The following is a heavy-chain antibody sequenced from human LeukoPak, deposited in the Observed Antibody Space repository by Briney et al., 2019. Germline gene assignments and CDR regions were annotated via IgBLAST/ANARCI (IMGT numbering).Heavy chain of an antibody. D-gene: IGHD3-22*01. J-gene: IGHJ4*02. CDR1: GYTFTSYG. V-gene: IGHV1-18*01. Sequence: ASVKVSCKASGYTFTSYGISWVRQAPGQGLEWVGWISAYNGNTNYAHNLQARATMTTDTSTSTAYKELRSLRSDDTAVYYCARGYYYDSSGYSYWGQGTLVTVSS. CDR2: ISAYNGNT. CDR3: ARGYYYDSSGYSY.